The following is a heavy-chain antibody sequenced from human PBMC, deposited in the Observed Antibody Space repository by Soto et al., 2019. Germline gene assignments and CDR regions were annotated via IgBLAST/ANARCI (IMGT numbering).Heavy chain of an antibody. CDR2: ISSSSSYI. Sequence: PGGSLRLSCAASGFTFSSYSMNWARQAPGKGLEWVSPISSSSSYIYYADSVKGRFTISRDNAKNSLYLQMNSLRAEDTAVYHCARVTYCTNGVCPLDYWGQGTLVTVSS. V-gene: IGHV3-21*01. D-gene: IGHD2-8*01. CDR3: ARVTYCTNGVCPLDY. CDR1: GFTFSSYS. J-gene: IGHJ4*02.